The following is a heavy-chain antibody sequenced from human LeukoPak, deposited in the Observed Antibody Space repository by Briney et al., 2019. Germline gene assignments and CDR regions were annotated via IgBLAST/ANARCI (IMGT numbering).Heavy chain of an antibody. CDR3: ARELGRNAFDI. J-gene: IGHJ3*02. CDR2: INPNSGGT. Sequence: ASVKVSCKASGYTFTDNHMYWIRQAPGQGPDCMGWINPNSGGTNYAQKFQGRITMTRDTSISTAYMELSRLTSDDTAIYFCARELGRNAFDIWSQGTMVTVSP. V-gene: IGHV1-2*02. CDR1: GYTFTDNH. D-gene: IGHD7-27*01.